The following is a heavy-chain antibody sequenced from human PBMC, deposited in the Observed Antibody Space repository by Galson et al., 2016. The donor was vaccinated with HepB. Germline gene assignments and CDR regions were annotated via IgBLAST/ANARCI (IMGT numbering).Heavy chain of an antibody. J-gene: IGHJ6*02. CDR1: GLSFSSYS. V-gene: IGHV3-21*01. CDR3: ARLSDSLEVFGLDV. Sequence: SLRLSCAASGLSFSSYSWNWVRQAPGKGLEWVASISVSTKYIYYADSVRGRFTISRDNARESLYLQMNSLGAEDTAVYYCARLSDSLEVFGLDVWGQGTTITVSS. CDR2: ISVSTKYI. D-gene: IGHD3-10*01.